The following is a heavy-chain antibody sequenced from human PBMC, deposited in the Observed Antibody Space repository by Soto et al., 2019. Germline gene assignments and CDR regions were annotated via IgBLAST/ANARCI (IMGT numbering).Heavy chain of an antibody. CDR1: GGSISSGDYY. D-gene: IGHD5-18*01. V-gene: IGHV4-30-4*01. Sequence: SETLSLTCTVPGGSISSGDYYWSWIRQPPGKGLEWIGYIYYSGSTYYNPSLKSRVTISVDTSKNQFSLKLSSVTAADTAVYYCARLDTYYYYGMDVWGQGTTVTVSS. CDR3: ARLDTYYYYGMDV. CDR2: IYYSGST. J-gene: IGHJ6*02.